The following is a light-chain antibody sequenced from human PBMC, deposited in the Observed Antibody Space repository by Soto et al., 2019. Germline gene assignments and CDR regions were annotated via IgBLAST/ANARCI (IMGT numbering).Light chain of an antibody. J-gene: IGLJ1*01. V-gene: IGLV3-21*02. CDR2: DDS. CDR1: NIGSES. Sequence: SYELTQPPSVSVAPGQTARITCGGNNIGSESVHWYQQKPGQAPVLVVYDDSYRPSGIPERFSGSNSGNTATLTISRVEAGDEADYYCQVWDSSSDHYVFGTGTKVTVL. CDR3: QVWDSSSDHYV.